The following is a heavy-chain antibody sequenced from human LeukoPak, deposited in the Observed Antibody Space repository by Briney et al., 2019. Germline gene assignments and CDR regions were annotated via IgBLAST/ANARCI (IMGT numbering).Heavy chain of an antibody. D-gene: IGHD3-22*01. V-gene: IGHV3-66*01. Sequence: GGSLRLSCAASGFTVSSNYMSWVRQAPGKGLEWVSFIYSGGSTYYADSVKGRFTISRDNSKNTLYPQMNSLRAEDTAVYYCARGYYDSSGPSFDYWGQGTLVTVSS. CDR1: GFTVSSNY. CDR3: ARGYYDSSGPSFDY. J-gene: IGHJ4*02. CDR2: IYSGGST.